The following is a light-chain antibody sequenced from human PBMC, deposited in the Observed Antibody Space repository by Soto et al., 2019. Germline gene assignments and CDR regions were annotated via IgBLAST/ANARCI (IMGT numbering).Light chain of an antibody. CDR3: QQSYSTPWT. CDR2: MAS. J-gene: IGKJ1*01. V-gene: IGKV1-5*03. CDR1: QSISTW. Sequence: DIQMTQSPSTLSGSVGDRVTITCRASQSISTWLAWYQQKPGKAPKFLIYMASILHTGVPSRFSGNGSGTDFTLTISSLQPDDFATYYCQQSYSTPWTFGQGTKVDIK.